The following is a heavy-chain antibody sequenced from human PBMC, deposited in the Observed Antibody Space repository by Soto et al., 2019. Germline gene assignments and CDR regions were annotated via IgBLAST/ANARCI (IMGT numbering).Heavy chain of an antibody. D-gene: IGHD1-26*01. CDR1: GFTFSSHG. CDR2: ISYDGSNK. J-gene: IGHJ6*02. CDR3: AKGGQWELHYYYYGMDV. V-gene: IGHV3-30*18. Sequence: GGSLRLSCAASGFTFSSHGMHWVRQAPGKGLEWVAVISYDGSNKYYADSVKGRFTISRDNSKNALYLQMNSLRAEDTAVYYCAKGGQWELHYYYYGMDVWGQGTTVTVSS.